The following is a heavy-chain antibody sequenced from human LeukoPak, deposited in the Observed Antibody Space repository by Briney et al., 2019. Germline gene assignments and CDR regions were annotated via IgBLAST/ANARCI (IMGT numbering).Heavy chain of an antibody. J-gene: IGHJ4*02. Sequence: GGSLRLSCAASGFTFSSYSMNWVRQVPGKGLEWVSSISSNSRYIYYADSMRGRFTTSRDNAKNSLYLQVNSLKPEDTAVYYCARVAEAAAFDSWGQGTLVTVSS. V-gene: IGHV3-21*06. CDR1: GFTFSSYS. CDR3: ARVAEAAAFDS. D-gene: IGHD6-13*01. CDR2: ISSNSRYI.